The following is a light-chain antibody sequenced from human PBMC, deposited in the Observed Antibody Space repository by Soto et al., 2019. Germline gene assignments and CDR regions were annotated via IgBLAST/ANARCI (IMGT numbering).Light chain of an antibody. CDR2: GAS. J-gene: IGKJ4*01. CDR3: QQAYRFPLT. CDR1: QGTSTL. V-gene: IGKV1-12*01. Sequence: DIQMTQSPSSVSASVGDRVTITCRASQGTSTLLVWYQRRPGEAPKVLIFGASSLQSGVPSRFSGGGSGTDFTLTINSLQPEDFATYYCQQAYRFPLTFGGGTKVEIK.